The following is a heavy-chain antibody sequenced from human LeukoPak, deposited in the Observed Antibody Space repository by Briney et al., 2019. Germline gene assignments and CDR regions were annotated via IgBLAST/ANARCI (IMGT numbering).Heavy chain of an antibody. J-gene: IGHJ4*02. Sequence: GGSLRLSCAASGLTVSSRYMTWVRQAPGKGLEWVAVIYSDGSTYYADAVKGRFTLSRHISKNTLFFQMNSLRAEDTAVYYCARFYGSGIRAFDFWGQGTLVTVSS. CDR2: IYSDGST. D-gene: IGHD3-10*01. V-gene: IGHV3-53*04. CDR1: GLTVSSRY. CDR3: ARFYGSGIRAFDF.